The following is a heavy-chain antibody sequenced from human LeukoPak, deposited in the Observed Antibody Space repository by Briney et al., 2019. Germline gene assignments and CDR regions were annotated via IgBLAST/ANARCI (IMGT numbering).Heavy chain of an antibody. Sequence: SQTLSFTCAVSGGSISSGGYSWSWIRQPPGKGLEWIGYIYRSGSTYYNPSLKSRVTISVDRSKNQFSLKLSSVTAADTAVYYCASSPLGYCSSTSCSEPTIYYYGMDVWGKGTTVTVSS. J-gene: IGHJ6*04. CDR2: IYRSGST. CDR1: GGSISSGGYS. D-gene: IGHD2-2*01. V-gene: IGHV4-30-2*01. CDR3: ASSPLGYCSSTSCSEPTIYYYGMDV.